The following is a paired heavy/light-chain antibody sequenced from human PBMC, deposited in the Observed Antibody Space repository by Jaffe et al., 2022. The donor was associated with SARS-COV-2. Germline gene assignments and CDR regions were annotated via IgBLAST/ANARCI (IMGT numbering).Light chain of an antibody. CDR3: QQYNNWPYT. J-gene: IGKJ2*01. CDR1: QSVSSN. V-gene: IGKV3-15*01. Sequence: EVLMTQSPATLSVSPGERATLSCRASQSVSSNLAWYQQKPGQAPRLLIYDSTIRATTIPARFSGSGSGTDFTLTISSLQSDDFAVYYCQQYNNWPYTFGQGTNLDI. CDR2: DST.
Heavy chain of an antibody. CDR2: ISDGGRT. J-gene: IGHJ5*01. V-gene: IGHV4-34*01. Sequence: QEQLHQWGAGLLKPSETLSLTCAISGGSLSGYYWSWIRQRPGKGLEFLGEISDGGRTRYNPSLESPVTISLGTSKNEFSLKLSSVTVADTAMYYCAKGRRNRDGTLGFHRTGPRHNWLDPWGQGTLVIVSS. CDR3: AKGRRNRDGTLGFHRTGPRHNWLDP. D-gene: IGHD7-27*01. CDR1: GGSLSGYY.